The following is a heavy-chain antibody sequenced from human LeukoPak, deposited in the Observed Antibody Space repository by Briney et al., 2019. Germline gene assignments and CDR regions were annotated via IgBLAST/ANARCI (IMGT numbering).Heavy chain of an antibody. CDR2: IDHRGSF. D-gene: IGHD6-6*01. Sequence: SETLSLTCAVHGESFSAYFWSWIRQVPGKGLEWIGEIDHRGSFNYNPPLKSRATISVDTSKNHFSLSLTSVTAADTAVYYCATRSSTLAAARCFDDWGQGTVVTVSS. CDR1: GESFSAYF. V-gene: IGHV4-34*01. J-gene: IGHJ4*03. CDR3: ATRSSTLAAARCFDD.